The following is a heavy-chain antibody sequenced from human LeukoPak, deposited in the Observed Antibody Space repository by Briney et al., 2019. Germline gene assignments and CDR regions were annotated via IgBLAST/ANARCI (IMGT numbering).Heavy chain of an antibody. D-gene: IGHD4-17*01. CDR3: VRIATVTTPDY. Sequence: PGGSLRLSCAASGFTFSSYWMHWVRQPLGKGLVWVSRINPDGTTTYYADSVKGRFTISRDNAKNTLYLQMNSLTVEDTALYYCVRIATVTTPDYWGQGTLVTVSS. CDR2: INPDGTTT. CDR1: GFTFSSYW. V-gene: IGHV3-74*01. J-gene: IGHJ4*02.